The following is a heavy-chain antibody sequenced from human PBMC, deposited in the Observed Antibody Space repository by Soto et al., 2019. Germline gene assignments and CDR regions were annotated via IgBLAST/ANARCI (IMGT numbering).Heavy chain of an antibody. CDR1: WNTLAKSG. Sequence: GAAGKGSWKESWNTLAKSGMELGRPAPGRGLEWMGWINPGNGNTKYSQKFQGRVIIERDTSASTAYMELSSLRSEDTAVYYCARGGYFDSSNYLAYWGLGTLVTVS. J-gene: IGHJ4*02. D-gene: IGHD3-22*01. CDR2: INPGNGNT. CDR3: ARGGYFDSSNYLAY. V-gene: IGHV1-3*01.